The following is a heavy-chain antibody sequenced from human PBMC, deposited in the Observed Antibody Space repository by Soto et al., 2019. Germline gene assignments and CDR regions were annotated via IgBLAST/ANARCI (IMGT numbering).Heavy chain of an antibody. D-gene: IGHD2-2*01. CDR1: GGSFSGYY. Sequence: SETLSLTCAVYGGSFSGYYWSWIRQPPGKGLEWIGEINHSGSTNYNPSLKSRVTISVDTSKNQFSLKLSSVTAADTAVYYCARANGDIVVVPAVMDFDYWGQGTRVTVSS. CDR2: INHSGST. CDR3: ARANGDIVVVPAVMDFDY. V-gene: IGHV4-34*01. J-gene: IGHJ4*02.